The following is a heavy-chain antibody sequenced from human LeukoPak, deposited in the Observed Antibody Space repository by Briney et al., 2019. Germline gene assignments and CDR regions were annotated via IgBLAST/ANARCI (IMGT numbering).Heavy chain of an antibody. Sequence: GGSLRLSCAASGFTFSGSAMHWVRQASGKGLEWVGRIRSKANSYATAYAASVKGRFTISRDDSKNTAYLQMNSLKTEDTAVYYCIVPYCSGGSCYSARWGQGTLVTVSS. CDR1: GFTFSGSA. CDR3: IVPYCSGGSCYSAR. CDR2: IRSKANSYAT. D-gene: IGHD2-15*01. V-gene: IGHV3-73*01. J-gene: IGHJ4*02.